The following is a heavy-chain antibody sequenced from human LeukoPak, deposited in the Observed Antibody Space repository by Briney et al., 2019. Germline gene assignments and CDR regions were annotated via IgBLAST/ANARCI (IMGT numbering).Heavy chain of an antibody. D-gene: IGHD3-10*01. CDR2: IYYSGST. J-gene: IGHJ5*02. Sequence: SETLSLTCTVSGGSISSSSYYWGWIRQPPGKGLEWIGSIYYSGSTYYNPSLKSRVTISVDTSKNQFSLKLSSVTAADTAVYYCARGYYYYGSGNWFDPWGQGTLVTVSS. V-gene: IGHV4-39*07. CDR3: ARGYYYYGSGNWFDP. CDR1: GGSISSSSYY.